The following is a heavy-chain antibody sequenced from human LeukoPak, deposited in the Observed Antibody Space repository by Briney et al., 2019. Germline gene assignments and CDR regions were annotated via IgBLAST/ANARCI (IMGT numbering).Heavy chain of an antibody. D-gene: IGHD2-2*01. CDR1: GGTFSSYA. CDR3: ARATPRYCSSTSCYTDYGDYGGWYFDL. Sequence: GASVKVSCKASGGTFSSYAISWVRQAPGQGLEWMGRIIPILGIANYAQKFQGRVTITADKSTSTAYMELSSLRSEDTAVYYCARATPRYCSSTSCYTDYGDYGGWYFDLWGRGTLVTVSS. V-gene: IGHV1-69*04. CDR2: IIPILGIA. J-gene: IGHJ2*01.